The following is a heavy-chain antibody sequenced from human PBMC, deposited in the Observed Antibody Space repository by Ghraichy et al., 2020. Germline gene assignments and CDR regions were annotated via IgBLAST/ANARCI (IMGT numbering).Heavy chain of an antibody. V-gene: IGHV3-23*01. J-gene: IGHJ4*02. CDR1: GFTFSSYA. Sequence: GGSLRLSCVASGFTFSSYAMNWVRQAPGKGLKWVSAISTSGGNTYYADSVKGRFTISRDNSKNTLYLQMNILTTEDTAVYYCAKATTSSGWSKSDYWGQGTLVTVSS. CDR3: AKATTSSGWSKSDY. D-gene: IGHD6-19*01. CDR2: ISTSGGNT.